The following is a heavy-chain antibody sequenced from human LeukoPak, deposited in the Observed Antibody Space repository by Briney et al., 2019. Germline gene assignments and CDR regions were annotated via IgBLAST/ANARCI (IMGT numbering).Heavy chain of an antibody. Sequence: SETLSLTCTVSGYSISSGYYWGWIRQPPGKRLEWIGSVYYSGSTYYNPSLKSRVTISVDTSKSQFSLRLSSVTAADTAVYYCARLVYYYDSSGYSLTYYYYYMDVWGKGTTVTISS. D-gene: IGHD3-22*01. J-gene: IGHJ6*03. V-gene: IGHV4-38-2*02. CDR1: GYSISSGYY. CDR3: ARLVYYYDSSGYSLTYYYYYMDV. CDR2: VYYSGST.